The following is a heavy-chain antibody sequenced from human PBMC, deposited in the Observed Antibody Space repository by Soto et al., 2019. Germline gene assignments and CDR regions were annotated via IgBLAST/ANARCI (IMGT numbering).Heavy chain of an antibody. CDR2: IYYSGST. D-gene: IGHD3-10*01. V-gene: IGHV4-31*03. CDR1: GGSISSGGYY. Sequence: QVQLQESGPGLVKPSQTLSLTCTVSGGSISSGGYYWSWIRQHPGKGLEWIGYIYYSGSTYYNPYLKSRVTISVDTSKNQFSLKLSSVTAADTAVYYCARGSGSSLLYYYYYMDVWGKGTTVTVSS. J-gene: IGHJ6*03. CDR3: ARGSGSSLLYYYYYMDV.